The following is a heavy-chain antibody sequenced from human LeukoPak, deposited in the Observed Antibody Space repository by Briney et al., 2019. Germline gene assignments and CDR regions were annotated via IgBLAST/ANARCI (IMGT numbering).Heavy chain of an antibody. CDR2: IYHSGST. D-gene: IGHD2-8*01. CDR1: GGSISSSSYY. J-gene: IGHJ4*02. CDR3: TRHQWWLASRNFDY. V-gene: IGHV4-39*01. Sequence: SETLSLTCTVSGGSISSSSYYWGWIRQPPGKGLEWVGSIYHSGSTYYNPSLKSRVTISVDTSKNQFSLKLSSVTAADMAVYYCTRHQWWLASRNFDYWGQGTLVTVSS.